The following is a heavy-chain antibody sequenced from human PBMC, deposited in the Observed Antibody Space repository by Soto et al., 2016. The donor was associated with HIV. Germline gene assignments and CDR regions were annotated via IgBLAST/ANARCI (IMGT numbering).Heavy chain of an antibody. CDR3: ARVPAEYSSGWAGAFDI. D-gene: IGHD6-19*01. CDR2: INWNGGST. J-gene: IGHJ3*02. Sequence: EVQLVESGGGVVRPGGSLRLSCAASGFTFDDYGMSWVRQVPGKGLEWVSGINWNGGSTGYADSVKGRFTISRDNAKNSLYLQMNSLRAEDTALYYCARVPAEYSSGWAGAFDIWGQGTMVTVSS. V-gene: IGHV3-20*04. CDR1: GFTFDDYG.